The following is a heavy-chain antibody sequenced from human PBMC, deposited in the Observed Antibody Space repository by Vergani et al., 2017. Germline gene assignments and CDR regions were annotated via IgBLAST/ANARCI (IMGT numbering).Heavy chain of an antibody. D-gene: IGHD1-14*01. V-gene: IGHV1-2*02. CDR3: ACSNWNHVRPIYAFDI. Sequence: QVQLVQSGAEVKKPGASVKVSCKASGYTFTGYYMHWVRQAPGQGLEWMGWINPNSGGTNYAQKFQGRVTMTRDTSISTAYMELSRLRSDDTAVYYCACSNWNHVRPIYAFDIWGQGTMVTVSS. CDR1: GYTFTGYY. CDR2: INPNSGGT. J-gene: IGHJ3*02.